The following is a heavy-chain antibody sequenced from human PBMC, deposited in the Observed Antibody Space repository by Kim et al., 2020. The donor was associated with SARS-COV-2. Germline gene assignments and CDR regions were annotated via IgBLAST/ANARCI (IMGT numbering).Heavy chain of an antibody. CDR1: GYTFTGHG. J-gene: IGHJ2*01. Sequence: ASVKVSCKASGYTFTGHGIQWVRQAPGQSLEWMGWINAGNGYTKYSQKFQGRVTITRDTSASTVFMELSSLISEDTAVYYCARIPYSGVWYWYFDLWGRGTLVTVSS. D-gene: IGHD6-19*01. CDR3: ARIPYSGVWYWYFDL. V-gene: IGHV1-3*01. CDR2: INAGNGYT.